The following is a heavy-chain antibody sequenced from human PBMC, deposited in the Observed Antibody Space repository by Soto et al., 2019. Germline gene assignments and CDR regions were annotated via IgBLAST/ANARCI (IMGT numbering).Heavy chain of an antibody. CDR2: IIPIFGTA. V-gene: IGHV1-69*13. CDR3: ASTFLGYCSGGSCYDVDY. D-gene: IGHD2-15*01. CDR1: GGTFSSYA. J-gene: IGHJ4*02. Sequence: SVKVSCKASGGTFSSYAISWVRQAPGQGLEWMGGIIPIFGTANYAQKFQGRVTITADESTSTAYTELSSLRSEDTAVYYCASTFLGYCSGGSCYDVDYWGQGTLVTVS.